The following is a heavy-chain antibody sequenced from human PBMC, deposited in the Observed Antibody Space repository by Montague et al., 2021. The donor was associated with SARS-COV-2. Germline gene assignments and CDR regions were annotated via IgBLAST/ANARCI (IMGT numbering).Heavy chain of an antibody. Sequence: SETLSLTCSVSGGSITAYYWTWIRQPPEKGLEWIGYTFHSGSANSNPSLTSRVTISVYKYKNQFSLELSSVTAADTAVYYCGRLGPERHCSVSTCSQSWGQGTLVSVSS. CDR3: GRLGPERHCSVSTCSQS. CDR1: GGSITAYY. CDR2: TFHSGSA. V-gene: IGHV4-59*01. J-gene: IGHJ5*02. D-gene: IGHD2-2*01.